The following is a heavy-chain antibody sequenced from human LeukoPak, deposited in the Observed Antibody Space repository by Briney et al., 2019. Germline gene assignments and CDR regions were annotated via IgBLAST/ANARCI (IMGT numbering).Heavy chain of an antibody. CDR3: ARWVLYSSSWFYYGMDV. D-gene: IGHD6-13*01. CDR1: GFTFTSYA. J-gene: IGHJ6*02. Sequence: ASVKVSCKASGFTFTSYAIHWVRQAPGQGLEWMGWITPGGGTNHPQKFQGRVAITWDTSITTAYMDLSRLTSDDTAVYYCARWVLYSSSWFYYGMDVWGQGTTVTVSS. CDR2: ITPGGGT. V-gene: IGHV1-2*02.